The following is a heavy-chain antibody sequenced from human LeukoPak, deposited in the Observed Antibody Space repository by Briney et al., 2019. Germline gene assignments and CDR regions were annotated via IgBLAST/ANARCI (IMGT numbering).Heavy chain of an antibody. CDR2: INPSGGST. CDR1: GYTFTSYY. J-gene: IGHJ4*02. V-gene: IGHV1-46*01. CDR3: PRDPPAGTDNSNFDY. D-gene: IGHD6-13*01. Sequence: ASVKVSCKASGYTFTSYYMHWVRHAPGQGLEWMGMINPSGGSTSYAQKFQGRVTMTRDTSTSTAYMELSSLRSEDAAVYYCPRDPPAGTDNSNFDYWGQGTLVTVSS.